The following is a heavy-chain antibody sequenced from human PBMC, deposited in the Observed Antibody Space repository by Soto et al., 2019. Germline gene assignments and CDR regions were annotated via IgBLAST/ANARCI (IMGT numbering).Heavy chain of an antibody. CDR2: ISGSGGST. CDR3: AKVPFHYDFWSGYYRDWFDP. Sequence: QPGGSLRLSCAASGFTFSSYAMSWVRQAPGKGLEWVSAISGSGGSTYYADSVKGRFTISRDNSKNTLYLQMNSLRAEDTAVYYCAKVPFHYDFWSGYYRDWFDPWGQGTPVTVSS. CDR1: GFTFSSYA. D-gene: IGHD3-3*01. J-gene: IGHJ5*02. V-gene: IGHV3-23*01.